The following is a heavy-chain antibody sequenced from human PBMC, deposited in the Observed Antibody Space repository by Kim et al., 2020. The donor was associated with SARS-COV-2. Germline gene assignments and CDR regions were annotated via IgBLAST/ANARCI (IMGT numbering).Heavy chain of an antibody. Sequence: GGSLRLSFAASGFTFSSYSMNWVRQAPGKGLEWVSYISSSSSTIYYADSVKGRFTISRDNAKNSLYLQMNSLRDEDTAVYYCARVLVGSGSYYKKVDGSFDYWGQGTLVTVPS. D-gene: IGHD3-10*01. J-gene: IGHJ4*02. CDR2: ISSSSSTI. V-gene: IGHV3-48*02. CDR1: GFTFSSYS. CDR3: ARVLVGSGSYYKKVDGSFDY.